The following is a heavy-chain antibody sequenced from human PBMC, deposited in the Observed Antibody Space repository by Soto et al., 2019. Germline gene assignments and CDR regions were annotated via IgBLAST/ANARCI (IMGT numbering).Heavy chain of an antibody. D-gene: IGHD1-26*01. CDR1: GGSISSYY. CDR2: IYYSGST. CDR3: ARGSGSYYAY. Sequence: SETLSLTCTVSGGSISSYYWSWIRQPPGKGLEWIGYIYYSGSTNYNPSLKSRVTISVDTSKNQFSLKLSSVTAADTAVYYCARGSGSYYAYWGQGTLVTVSS. J-gene: IGHJ4*02. V-gene: IGHV4-59*01.